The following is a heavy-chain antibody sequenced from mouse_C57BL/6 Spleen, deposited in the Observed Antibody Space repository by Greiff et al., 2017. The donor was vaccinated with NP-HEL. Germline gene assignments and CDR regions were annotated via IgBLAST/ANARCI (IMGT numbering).Heavy chain of an antibody. Sequence: VQLQESGPGLVAPSQSLSITCTVSGFSLTSYGVDWVRQSPGKGLEWLGVIWGVGSTNYNSAPKSRLSISTDNSKSQVFLKMNSLQTDDTAMYYGASEDYDYPLYAMDYWGQGTSVTVSS. V-gene: IGHV2-6*01. CDR3: ASEDYDYPLYAMDY. J-gene: IGHJ4*01. D-gene: IGHD2-4*01. CDR2: IWGVGST. CDR1: GFSLTSYG.